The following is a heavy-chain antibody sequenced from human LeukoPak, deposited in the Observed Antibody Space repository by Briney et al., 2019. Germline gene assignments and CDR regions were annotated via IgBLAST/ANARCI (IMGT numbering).Heavy chain of an antibody. CDR3: ARDSRGTFDY. D-gene: IGHD3-10*01. V-gene: IGHV3-30-3*01. J-gene: IGHJ4*02. CDR1: GFTFSTYA. CDR2: ISYDGTTK. Sequence: GGSLRLSCAASGFTFSTYAMHWVRQAPGKGLEWVAVISYDGTTKYHADSVKGRFTISRDNSKNTLYLQMNTLRAEDTAVYYCARDSRGTFDYWGQGTLVTVSS.